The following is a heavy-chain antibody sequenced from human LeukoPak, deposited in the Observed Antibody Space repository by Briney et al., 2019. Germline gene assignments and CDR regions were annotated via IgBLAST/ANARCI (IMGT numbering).Heavy chain of an antibody. J-gene: IGHJ5*02. CDR1: GGSFSGYY. V-gene: IGHV4-34*01. CDR3: ARPVGGWFDP. D-gene: IGHD3-16*01. Sequence: PSETLSLTCAVYGGSFSGYYWSWVRQPPGIGLEWIGEVNLSGVTNYNPSLKSRITMSLDTSKNHFSLKLSSVTGADTAVYYCARPVGGWFDPWGQGTLVTVSS. CDR2: VNLSGVT.